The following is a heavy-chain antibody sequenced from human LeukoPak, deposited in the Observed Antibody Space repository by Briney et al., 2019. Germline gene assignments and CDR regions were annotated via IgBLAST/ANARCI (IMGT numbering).Heavy chain of an antibody. D-gene: IGHD2-2*01. Sequence: PSETLSLTCTVSGDSISSSWWAWIRQPPGKGLEWIGYIYYSGTPTSYNPSLKSRVTISVDTSKNQFSLKLSSVTAADTAVYYCARDSSSYDAFDIWGQGTMVTVSS. CDR2: IYYSGTPT. J-gene: IGHJ3*02. CDR3: ARDSSSYDAFDI. V-gene: IGHV4-59*12. CDR1: GDSISSSW.